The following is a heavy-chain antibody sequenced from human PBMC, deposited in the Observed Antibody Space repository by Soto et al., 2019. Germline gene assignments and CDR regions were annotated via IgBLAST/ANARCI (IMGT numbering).Heavy chain of an antibody. D-gene: IGHD1-26*01. V-gene: IGHV3-7*03. CDR1: GFTFISYW. CDR2: IKQDGSEK. J-gene: IGHJ4*02. Sequence: PGGSLRLSCASSGFTFISYWMSWVRQAPGKGLEWVANIKQDGSEKYYVDSVKGRFTISRDNAKNSLYLQMNSLRAEDTAVYYCARESSGSYDYWGQGTLVTVSS. CDR3: ARESSGSYDY.